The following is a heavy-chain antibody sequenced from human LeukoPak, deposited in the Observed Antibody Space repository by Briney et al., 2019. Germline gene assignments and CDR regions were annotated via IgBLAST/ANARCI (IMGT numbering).Heavy chain of an antibody. V-gene: IGHV1-69*13. CDR3: ARGGGSSSPASFFDY. Sequence: ASVKVSCKVSGYTLTELSMHWVRQAPGQGLEWMGGIIPIFGTANNAQKFQGRVTITADESTSTAYMELSSLRSEDTAVYYCARGGGSSSPASFFDYWGQGTLVTVSS. J-gene: IGHJ4*02. CDR1: GYTLTELS. CDR2: IIPIFGTA. D-gene: IGHD6-6*01.